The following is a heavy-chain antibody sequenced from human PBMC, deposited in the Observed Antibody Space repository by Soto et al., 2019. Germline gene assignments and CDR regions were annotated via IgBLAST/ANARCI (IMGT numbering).Heavy chain of an antibody. CDR2: ISGGGVNT. CDR3: VKGGSGWYPFDY. Sequence: EVQLLESGGGLVQPGGSLRLSCVASGLAFSNYAMTWVRQAPGKGLEWISDISGGGVNTHYADSVQGRFTISRDDSKNTLYLQMSKVTAADTAVYYCVKGGSGWYPFDYWGQGTLVSVSS. CDR1: GLAFSNYA. V-gene: IGHV3-23*01. D-gene: IGHD6-13*01. J-gene: IGHJ4*02.